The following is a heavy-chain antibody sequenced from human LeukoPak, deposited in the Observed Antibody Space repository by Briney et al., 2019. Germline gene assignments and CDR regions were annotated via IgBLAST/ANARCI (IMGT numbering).Heavy chain of an antibody. Sequence: GGSLRLSCTASGFTFSTYTMSWVRQVPGKGLEWISYISSSSKTIYYADSVKGRFTVSRDNAKNSLYLQMNSLRAEDTAVYYCARTGYYYGSGSYYPYYFDYWGQGTLVTVSS. CDR1: GFTFSTYT. D-gene: IGHD3-10*01. J-gene: IGHJ4*02. CDR3: ARTGYYYGSGSYYPYYFDY. V-gene: IGHV3-48*04. CDR2: ISSSSKTI.